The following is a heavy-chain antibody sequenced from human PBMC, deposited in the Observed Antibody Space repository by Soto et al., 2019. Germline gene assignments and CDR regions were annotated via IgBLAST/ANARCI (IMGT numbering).Heavy chain of an antibody. Sequence: QVQLVESGGGVVQPGRSLRLSCAASGFTFSSYGMHWVRQAPGKGLEWVAVIWYDGSNKYYADSVKGRFTISRDNSKNPLYLQMNSLRAEDTAVYYCARVDCSSTSCYGYYYYYGMDVWGQGTTVTVSS. V-gene: IGHV3-33*01. CDR1: GFTFSSYG. CDR3: ARVDCSSTSCYGYYYYYGMDV. J-gene: IGHJ6*02. CDR2: IWYDGSNK. D-gene: IGHD2-2*01.